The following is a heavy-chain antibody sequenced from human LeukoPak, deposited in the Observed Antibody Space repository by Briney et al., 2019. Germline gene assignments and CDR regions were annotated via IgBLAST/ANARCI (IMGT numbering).Heavy chain of an antibody. CDR3: ARGVRYDSSGYLTAVGAFDI. Sequence: SETLSLTCTVSGGSISSYYWSWIRQPAGKGLEWMGRIYTSGSTNYNPSLKSRVTMSVDTSKNQFSLKLSSVTAADTAVYYCARGVRYDSSGYLTAVGAFDIWGQGTMVTVSS. J-gene: IGHJ3*02. CDR1: GGSISSYY. CDR2: IYTSGST. D-gene: IGHD3-22*01. V-gene: IGHV4-4*07.